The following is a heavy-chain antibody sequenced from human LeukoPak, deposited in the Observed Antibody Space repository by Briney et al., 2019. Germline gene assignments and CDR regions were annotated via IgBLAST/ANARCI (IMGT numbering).Heavy chain of an antibody. Sequence: PSETLSLTCTVSGVSITNYHWSWIRQPPGKGLEWIGYIYNSGSTNYNPSLNPSLKSRVTISGDTSKNQCLLRLSSVTAADTAVYYCARFYSGYRVDHWGQGTLVTVTS. D-gene: IGHD5-12*01. V-gene: IGHV4-59*01. CDR3: ARFYSGYRVDH. J-gene: IGHJ4*02. CDR1: GVSITNYH. CDR2: IYNSGST.